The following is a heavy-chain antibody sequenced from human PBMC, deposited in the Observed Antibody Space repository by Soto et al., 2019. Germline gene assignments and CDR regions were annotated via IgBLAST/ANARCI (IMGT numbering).Heavy chain of an antibody. Sequence: ASVKVSCKASGYTFTSYYMHWVRQAPGQGLEWMGIINLSGGSTSYAQKFQGRVTMTRDTSTSTVYMELSSLRSEDTAVYYCARRVGYYGSGSYSYYYYYMDVWGKGTTVTVSS. CDR2: INLSGGST. CDR3: ARRVGYYGSGSYSYYYYYMDV. CDR1: GYTFTSYY. V-gene: IGHV1-46*03. D-gene: IGHD3-10*01. J-gene: IGHJ6*03.